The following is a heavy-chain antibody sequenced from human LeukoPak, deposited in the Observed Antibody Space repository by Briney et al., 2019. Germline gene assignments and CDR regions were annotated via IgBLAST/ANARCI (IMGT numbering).Heavy chain of an antibody. J-gene: IGHJ6*02. CDR2: INHSGST. CDR3: ARDRRYCSGGSCYRLYGMDV. V-gene: IGHV4-34*01. CDR1: GGSFSGYY. Sequence: SETLSLTCAVYGGSFSGYYWSWIRQPPGKGLEWIGEINHSGSTNYNPSLKSRVTISVDTSKNQFSLKLSSVTAADTAVCYCARDRRYCSGGSCYRLYGMDVWGQGTTVTVSS. D-gene: IGHD2-15*01.